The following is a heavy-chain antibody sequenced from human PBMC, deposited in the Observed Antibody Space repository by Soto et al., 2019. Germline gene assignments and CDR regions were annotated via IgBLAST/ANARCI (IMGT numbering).Heavy chain of an antibody. CDR3: ARSNLDYGDYPYFAY. CDR1: GGSISSGGYY. V-gene: IGHV4-31*03. D-gene: IGHD4-17*01. CDR2: IYYSGST. Sequence: QVQLQESGPGLVKPSQTLSLTCTVSGGSISSGGYYWSWIRQHPGKGLEWIGYIYYSGSTYYNPSLKSRVNISVDTSKNQFSLKLSSVTAADTAVYSCARSNLDYGDYPYFAYWGQGTLVTVSS. J-gene: IGHJ4*02.